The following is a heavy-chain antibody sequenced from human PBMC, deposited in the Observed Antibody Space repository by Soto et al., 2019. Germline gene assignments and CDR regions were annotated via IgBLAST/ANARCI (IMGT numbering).Heavy chain of an antibody. CDR2: ISWNSGDI. D-gene: IGHD2-2*03. CDR1: GFSFDDYG. Sequence: EVQLVESGGGSVQPGRSLRLSCAASGFSFDDYGMHWVRQGPAKGLEWVSGISWNSGDIYYADSVKGRFTISRDNAKRSLYLQMNSLRTEDTALYYCAKDNDLDRDGPFDYWGQGILVTVSS. V-gene: IGHV3-9*01. CDR3: AKDNDLDRDGPFDY. J-gene: IGHJ4*02.